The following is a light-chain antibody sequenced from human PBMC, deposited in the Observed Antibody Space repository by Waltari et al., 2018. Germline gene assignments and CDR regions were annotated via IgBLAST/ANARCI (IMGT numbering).Light chain of an antibody. Sequence: EIVLTQSPATLFLSPGERATLSCRASQSVSSNLAWYQQKPGQAPRLLVYDASNRVTGVPARFSGSGSGTDFTLIISSLEPEDFAVYYCQHRHNWPLAFGGGTKVEIK. V-gene: IGKV3-11*01. J-gene: IGKJ4*01. CDR1: QSVSSN. CDR2: DAS. CDR3: QHRHNWPLA.